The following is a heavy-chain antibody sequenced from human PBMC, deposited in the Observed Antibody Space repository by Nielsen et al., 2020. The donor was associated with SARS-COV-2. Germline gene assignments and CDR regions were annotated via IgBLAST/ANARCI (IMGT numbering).Heavy chain of an antibody. V-gene: IGHV3-30*04. D-gene: IGHD3-3*01. CDR3: ARYTKYDAAFDY. Sequence: GGSLRLSCAASGFTFSSYAMHWVRQAPGKGLEWVAVISYDGSNKYYADSVKGRFTISRDNSKNTLYLQMNSLRDEDTAVYYCARYTKYDAAFDYWGQGTLVTVSS. J-gene: IGHJ4*02. CDR2: ISYDGSNK. CDR1: GFTFSSYA.